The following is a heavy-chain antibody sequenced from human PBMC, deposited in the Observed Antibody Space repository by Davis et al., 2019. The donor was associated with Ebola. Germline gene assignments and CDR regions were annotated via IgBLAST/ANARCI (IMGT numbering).Heavy chain of an antibody. V-gene: IGHV3-9*01. CDR3: AKAFWSGYHFDY. Sequence: SLKISCAASGFTFSSYSMNWVRQAPGKGLEWVSGISWNSGSIGYADSVKGRFTISRDNAKNSLYLQMNSLRAEDTALYYCAKAFWSGYHFDYWGQGTLVTVSS. CDR1: GFTFSSYS. J-gene: IGHJ4*02. CDR2: ISWNSGSI. D-gene: IGHD3-3*01.